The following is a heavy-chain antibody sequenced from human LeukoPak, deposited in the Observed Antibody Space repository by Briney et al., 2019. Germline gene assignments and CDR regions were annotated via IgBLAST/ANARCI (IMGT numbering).Heavy chain of an antibody. CDR1: GYTFASYD. D-gene: IGHD1-14*01. V-gene: IGHV1-8*01. Sequence: ASVKVSCKASGYTFASYDINWVRQATGQGLEWMGWMNPNSGNTGYAQKFQGRVTMTRNTSISTAYMEPSSLRSEDTAVYYCARGYKARRMNYYYYMDVWGKGTTVTVSS. J-gene: IGHJ6*03. CDR3: ARGYKARRMNYYYYMDV. CDR2: MNPNSGNT.